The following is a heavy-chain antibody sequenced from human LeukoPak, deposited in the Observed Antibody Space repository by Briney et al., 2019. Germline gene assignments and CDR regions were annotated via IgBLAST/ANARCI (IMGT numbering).Heavy chain of an antibody. CDR3: AREALWFGEGFSHINKLPDY. J-gene: IGHJ4*02. V-gene: IGHV3-21*01. CDR2: ISSSSSYI. Sequence: GGSLRLSCTASGFIFGDYYMAWVRQAPGKGLEWVSSISSSSSYIYYADSVKGRFTISRDNAKNSLYLQMNSLRAEDTAVYYCAREALWFGEGFSHINKLPDYWGQGTLVTVSS. D-gene: IGHD3-10*01. CDR1: GFIFGDYY.